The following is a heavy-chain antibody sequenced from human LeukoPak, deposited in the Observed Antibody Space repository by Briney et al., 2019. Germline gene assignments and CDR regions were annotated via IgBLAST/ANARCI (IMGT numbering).Heavy chain of an antibody. Sequence: GGSLRLSCAASGFTFSSYSMNWVRQAPGKGLEWVSSISSSSSYIYYADSVKGRFTISRDNAKNSLYLQMNSLRAEDTAVYYCARDPTLEIAAAASFDYWGQGTLVTVSS. J-gene: IGHJ4*02. CDR3: ARDPTLEIAAAASFDY. V-gene: IGHV3-21*01. CDR1: GFTFSSYS. D-gene: IGHD6-13*01. CDR2: ISSSSSYI.